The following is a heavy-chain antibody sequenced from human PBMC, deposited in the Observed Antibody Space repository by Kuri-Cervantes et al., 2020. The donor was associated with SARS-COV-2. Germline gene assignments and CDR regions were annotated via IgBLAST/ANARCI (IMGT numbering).Heavy chain of an antibody. V-gene: IGHV3-33*01. D-gene: IGHD2-15*01. CDR2: IWYDGSNK. CDR3: ARILGGGHDDY. J-gene: IGHJ4*02. CDR1: GFTFSSYG. Sequence: GGSLRLSCAASGFTFSSYGMHWVRQAPGKGLEWVAVIWYDGSNKYYADSVKGRFTISRDNSKNTLYLQMNSLRAEDTVVYYCARILGGGHDDYWGQGTLVTVSS.